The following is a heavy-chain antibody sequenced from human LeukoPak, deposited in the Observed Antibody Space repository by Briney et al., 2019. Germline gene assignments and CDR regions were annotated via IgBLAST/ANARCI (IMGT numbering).Heavy chain of an antibody. J-gene: IGHJ4*02. CDR3: ARDLSSGGWTLEFDY. V-gene: IGHV1-18*01. Sequence: GASVKVSCKTSGYTFSTYGITWVRQAPGQGFQWMGWISAHSGNKKYAENFQGRISLTTDTSATTAYMELRGLTHDDTAVYYCARDLSSGGWTLEFDYLGQGSLGTVAS. CDR2: ISAHSGNK. CDR1: GYTFSTYG. D-gene: IGHD1-1*01.